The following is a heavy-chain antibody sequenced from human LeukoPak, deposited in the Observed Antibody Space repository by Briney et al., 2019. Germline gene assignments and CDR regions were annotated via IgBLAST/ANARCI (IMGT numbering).Heavy chain of an antibody. CDR1: GFTFSSYA. V-gene: IGHV3-30-3*01. CDR2: IPYEGSNK. D-gene: IGHD3-16*01. Sequence: GGSLRLSCAASGFTFSSYAMHWVRQAPGKGLEWVAVIPYEGSNKYYADSVKGRFTISRDNSKNTLYLQMNSLRAEDTAVYYCARDVGGLREDILSRFDYWGQGTLVTVSS. CDR3: ARDVGGLREDILSRFDY. J-gene: IGHJ4*02.